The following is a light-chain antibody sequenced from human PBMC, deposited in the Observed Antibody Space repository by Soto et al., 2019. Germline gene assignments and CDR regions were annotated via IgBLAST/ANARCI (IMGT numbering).Light chain of an antibody. Sequence: QSALTQPASVSGSPGQSITISCTGTSSDVGGYNSVSWYQQHPGKAPKLMIYEVSNRPSGVSNRFSGSKSGNTASLTISGLPAEDEADYYCSSYTSSSTLVVFGGGTKVTVL. V-gene: IGLV2-14*01. CDR2: EVS. CDR3: SSYTSSSTLVV. CDR1: SSDVGGYNS. J-gene: IGLJ2*01.